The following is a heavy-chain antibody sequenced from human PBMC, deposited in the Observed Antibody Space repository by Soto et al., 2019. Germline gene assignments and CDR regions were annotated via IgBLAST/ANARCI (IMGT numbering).Heavy chain of an antibody. J-gene: IGHJ4*02. D-gene: IGHD6-19*01. Sequence: QVELQESGPGLVKPSQTLSLTCTVSGGSISSGGYYWSWVRQHPGKGLEWIGYIYDSGSTYYNPSLKXRXTXSXNTSKNQFSLKLTSVTAADTAVYYCASQATGWYPDYWGQGTLVTVSS. V-gene: IGHV4-31*03. CDR3: ASQATGWYPDY. CDR1: GGSISSGGYY. CDR2: IYDSGST.